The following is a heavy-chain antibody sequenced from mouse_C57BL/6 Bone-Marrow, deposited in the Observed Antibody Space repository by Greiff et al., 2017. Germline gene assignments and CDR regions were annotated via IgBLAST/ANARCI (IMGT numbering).Heavy chain of an antibody. CDR2: ISDGGSYT. D-gene: IGHD1-1*01. CDR1: GFTFSSYA. J-gene: IGHJ1*03. V-gene: IGHV5-4*01. CDR3: AREHYGSSHDV. Sequence: EVKVEESGGGLVKPGGSLKLSCAASGFTFSSYAMSWVRQTPEKRLEWVATISDGGSYTYYPDNVKGRFTISRDNAKNNLYLQMSHLKSEDTAMYYCAREHYGSSHDVWGTGTTVTVSS.